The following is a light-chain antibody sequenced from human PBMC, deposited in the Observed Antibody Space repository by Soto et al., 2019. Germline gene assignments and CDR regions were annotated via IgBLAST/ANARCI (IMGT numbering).Light chain of an antibody. CDR1: NSNLGAGYD. V-gene: IGLV1-40*01. CDR2: GNR. Sequence: QAVLTQPPSVSGAPGQRVTISCTGNNSNLGAGYDVHWYQQLPGAAPKLVIFGNRNRPSGVPERFSGSKSGTSASLVITGLQAEDEADYYCQAYDYSLTAFVFGGGTKLTVL. J-gene: IGLJ3*02. CDR3: QAYDYSLTAFV.